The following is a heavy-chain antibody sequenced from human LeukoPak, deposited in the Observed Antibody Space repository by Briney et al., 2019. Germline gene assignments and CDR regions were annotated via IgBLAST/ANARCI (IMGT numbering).Heavy chain of an antibody. CDR2: INHSGGST. CDR3: ARGTTVTTYGDAFDI. Sequence: ASVKVSCKSSGYTFTSYYMHWVRQASGQGLEWMGIINHSGGSTSYGQKFQGRVTMTRDMSTSTVYMELSSLRSEDTAVYYCARGTTVTTYGDAFDIWGQGTMVTVSS. CDR1: GYTFTSYY. V-gene: IGHV1-46*01. J-gene: IGHJ3*02. D-gene: IGHD4-17*01.